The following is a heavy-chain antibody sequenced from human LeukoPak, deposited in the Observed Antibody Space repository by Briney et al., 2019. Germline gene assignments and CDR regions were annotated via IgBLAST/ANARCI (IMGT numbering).Heavy chain of an antibody. CDR3: AKRWGDDTYYFDF. V-gene: IGHV3-23*01. CDR1: GFTFSSYA. CDR2: ISGSGGST. Sequence: GGSLRLSCAASGFTFSSYAMSWVRQAPGKGLGWVSGISGSGGSTYYADSVKGRFTISRDNSKNTLYLQMNSLRAEDTAVYYCAKRWGDDTYYFDFWGQGNLVTVSS. J-gene: IGHJ4*02. D-gene: IGHD3-10*01.